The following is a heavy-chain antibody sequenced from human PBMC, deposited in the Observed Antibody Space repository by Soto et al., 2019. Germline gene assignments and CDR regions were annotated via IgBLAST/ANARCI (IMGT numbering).Heavy chain of an antibody. CDR1: GYTFSSYW. D-gene: IGHD6-6*01. V-gene: IGHV5-51*01. CDR2: IYPGDSDT. J-gene: IGHJ4*02. Sequence: PGESLKISCKGSGYTFSSYWIAWVRQMPGKGLEWMGIIYPGDSDTRYSPSFQGQVTISADKSISTAYLQWSSLKASDTAMYYCARPRDSSSSFYFDYWGQGTLVTVSS. CDR3: ARPRDSSSSFYFDY.